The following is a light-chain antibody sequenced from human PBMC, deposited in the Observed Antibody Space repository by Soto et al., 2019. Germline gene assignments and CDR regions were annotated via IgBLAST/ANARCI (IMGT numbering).Light chain of an antibody. V-gene: IGKV3-11*01. CDR2: DAS. Sequence: EIVLTQSPATLSLSPGERATLSCRASQSVSSYLAWYQQKPGQAPRLLIYDASNRATGIPSRFSGSGSGTDCTLHLSSLAPEDFEVYYCHQPETFGQGTKLEIK. CDR3: HQPET. CDR1: QSVSSY. J-gene: IGKJ2*01.